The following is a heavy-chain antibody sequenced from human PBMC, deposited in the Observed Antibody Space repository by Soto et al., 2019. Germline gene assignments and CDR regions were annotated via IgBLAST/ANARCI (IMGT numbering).Heavy chain of an antibody. Sequence: GGSLRLSCAASGFTVSSNYMSWVRQAPGKGLEWVSVIYSSGSTYYEDSVKGRFTISRHNSKNTLNIQMKSLRAEDTAVYYCARGPPIAVAGSGGPEAFDIWGQGTMVTVSS. V-gene: IGHV3-53*04. J-gene: IGHJ3*02. D-gene: IGHD6-19*01. CDR1: GFTVSSNY. CDR2: IYSSGST. CDR3: ARGPPIAVAGSGGPEAFDI.